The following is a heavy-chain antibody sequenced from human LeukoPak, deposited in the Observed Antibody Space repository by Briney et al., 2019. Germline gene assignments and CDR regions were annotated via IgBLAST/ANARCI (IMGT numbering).Heavy chain of an antibody. CDR2: MYYSGST. CDR1: GGSISNYY. V-gene: IGHV4-59*01. CDR3: ARDKGPYWYFDL. Sequence: SETLSLTCTVSGGSISNYYWSWIRQPPGKGLEWIGYMYYSGSTDYNPSLKSRVTISVDTSKNQISLRLSSVTAADTAVYHCARDKGPYWYFDLWGRGTLVTVSS. J-gene: IGHJ2*01.